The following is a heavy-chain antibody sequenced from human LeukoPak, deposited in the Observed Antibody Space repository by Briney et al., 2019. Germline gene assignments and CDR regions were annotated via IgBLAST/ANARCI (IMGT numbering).Heavy chain of an antibody. CDR1: GFTFSSYS. D-gene: IGHD6-19*01. Sequence: GGSLRLSCAASGFTFSSYSMNWVRQAPGKGLEWVSYISSSSTIYYADSVKGRFTISRDNAKNSLYLQMNSLRAEDTAVYYCATPLFYSSGWYLDYRGQGTLVTVSS. V-gene: IGHV3-48*01. J-gene: IGHJ4*02. CDR3: ATPLFYSSGWYLDY. CDR2: ISSSSTI.